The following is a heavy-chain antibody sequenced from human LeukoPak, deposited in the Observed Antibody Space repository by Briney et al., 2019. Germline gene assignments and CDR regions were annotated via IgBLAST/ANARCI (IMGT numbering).Heavy chain of an antibody. V-gene: IGHV5-51*01. Sequence: PGESLKISCKGSGYNFSGYWIGWVRQMPGKGLEWMGIIYPGDSDTRYSPSFQGQVTMSADRSISTAYLQWSSLKASDTAMYYCARLSVTTAIREYYFDYWGQGTLVTVSS. CDR2: IYPGDSDT. CDR1: GYNFSGYW. J-gene: IGHJ4*02. CDR3: ARLSVTTAIREYYFDY. D-gene: IGHD4-17*01.